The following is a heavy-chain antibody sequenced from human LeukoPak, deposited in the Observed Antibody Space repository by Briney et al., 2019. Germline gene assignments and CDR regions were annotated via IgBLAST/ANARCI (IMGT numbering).Heavy chain of an antibody. Sequence: GGSLRLSCAASGFTFSSYAMSWVRQAPGKGLEWVSAISGSGGSTYYADSVKGRFTISRDNSKNTLYLQMNSLRAEDTAVYYCGRNYYGSGSYYYYMDVWGNGATVTVSS. J-gene: IGHJ6*03. CDR2: ISGSGGST. D-gene: IGHD3-10*01. CDR3: GRNYYGSGSYYYYMDV. CDR1: GFTFSSYA. V-gene: IGHV3-23*01.